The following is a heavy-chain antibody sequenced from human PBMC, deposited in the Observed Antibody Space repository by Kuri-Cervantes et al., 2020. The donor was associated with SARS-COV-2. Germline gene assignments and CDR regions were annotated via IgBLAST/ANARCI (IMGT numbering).Heavy chain of an antibody. J-gene: IGHJ6*02. CDR1: GYTLTELS. D-gene: IGHD3-10*01. CDR2: FDPEDGET. Sequence: ASVKVSCKVSGYTLTELSMHWVRQAPGKGLEWMGGFDPEDGETIYAQKFQGRVTMTEDTSTDTAYMELSSLRSEDTAVYYCATPYGSVVYYGIPYYYAMDVWGQGTTVTVSS. V-gene: IGHV1-24*01. CDR3: ATPYGSVVYYGIPYYYAMDV.